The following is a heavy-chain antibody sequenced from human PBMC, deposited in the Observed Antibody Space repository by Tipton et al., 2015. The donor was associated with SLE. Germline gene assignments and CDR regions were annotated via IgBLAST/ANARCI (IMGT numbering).Heavy chain of an antibody. CDR2: IRYDGSNK. V-gene: IGHV3-30*02. Sequence: SLRLSCAASGFTFSSYGMHWVRQAPGKGLEWVAFIRYDGSNKYYADSVKGRFTISRDNSKNTLYLQMNSLRAEDTAVYYCAKVLEGFWSALGYGGQGTLVTVSS. D-gene: IGHD3-3*01. J-gene: IGHJ4*02. CDR1: GFTFSSYG. CDR3: AKVLEGFWSALGY.